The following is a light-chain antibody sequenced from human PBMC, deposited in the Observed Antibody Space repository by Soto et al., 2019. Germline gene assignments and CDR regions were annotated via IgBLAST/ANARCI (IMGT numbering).Light chain of an antibody. V-gene: IGKV3-15*01. Sequence: EIMMTQSPATLSVSPGESATLSCRASQSVNSNLAWYQQRPGQAPRLLIFGASTRATGVPARFSGSGSGTELTLTIRSLQSEDFAVYYCQQYTNWPLTFAGGTKVESK. CDR3: QQYTNWPLT. CDR2: GAS. J-gene: IGKJ4*01. CDR1: QSVNSN.